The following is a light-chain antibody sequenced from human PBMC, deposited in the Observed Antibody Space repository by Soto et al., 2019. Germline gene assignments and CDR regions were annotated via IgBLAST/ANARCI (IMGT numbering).Light chain of an antibody. J-gene: IGLJ1*01. CDR1: SSDVGGYNY. V-gene: IGLV2-14*01. CDR2: DVS. Sequence: QSALTQPASVSGSPGQSITISCTGTSSDVGGYNYVSWYQQHPGKAPKLMIYDVSSRPSGVSNRFSGSKSGNTASLTISGLQAEDEADYSCSSYTSSSTLDVFGTGTKVTVL. CDR3: SSYTSSSTLDV.